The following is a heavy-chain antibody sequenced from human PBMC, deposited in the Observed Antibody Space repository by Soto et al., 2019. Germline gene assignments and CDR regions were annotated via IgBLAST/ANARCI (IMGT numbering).Heavy chain of an antibody. CDR1: GGSISSGGYS. Sequence: NPSETLSLTCAVSGGSISSGGYSWSWIRQPPGKGLEWIGYIYHSGSTYYNPSLKSRITISIDRSKNQLSLKLSSVTAAGTAVYYCARGMTTVTTLDYWGQGTLVTVSS. CDR3: ARGMTTVTTLDY. D-gene: IGHD4-4*01. CDR2: IYHSGST. V-gene: IGHV4-30-2*01. J-gene: IGHJ4*02.